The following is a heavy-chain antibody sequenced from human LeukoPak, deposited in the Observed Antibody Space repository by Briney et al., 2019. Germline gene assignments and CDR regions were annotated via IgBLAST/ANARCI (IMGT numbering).Heavy chain of an antibody. J-gene: IGHJ5*02. CDR2: INPSGGGT. CDR1: GYTFTNYY. V-gene: IGHV1-46*01. Sequence: AAVKVSCKASGYTFTNYYMHWVRQAPGQGLEWMGIINPSGGGTTYAQKFQGRVSMTRDTSTSTFYMDLSSLRSEDTAVYYCARHPSNYYDSSGYFGCFDPWGQGTLVTVSS. D-gene: IGHD3-22*01. CDR3: ARHPSNYYDSSGYFGCFDP.